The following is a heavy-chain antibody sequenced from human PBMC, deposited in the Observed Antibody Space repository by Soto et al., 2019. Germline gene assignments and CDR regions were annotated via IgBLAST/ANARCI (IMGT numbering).Heavy chain of an antibody. CDR3: ARAVLPATAPFDY. Sequence: QVQLQESGPRLVKPSETLSLTCIVSGGSISNYYWSWIRQPPGKGLEWIGYIYYSGRTNYNPSLQSRDTISVDTSKNQFSLKLSSVTAADTAVYYCARAVLPATAPFDYWGQGTLVTVSS. CDR1: GGSISNYY. J-gene: IGHJ4*02. CDR2: IYYSGRT. V-gene: IGHV4-59*01. D-gene: IGHD2-2*01.